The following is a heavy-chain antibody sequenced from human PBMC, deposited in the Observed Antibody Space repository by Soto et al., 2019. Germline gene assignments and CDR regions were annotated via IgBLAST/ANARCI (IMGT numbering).Heavy chain of an antibody. V-gene: IGHV3-30*18. J-gene: IGHJ5*02. CDR1: GFTFSNYG. CDR2: LSYDGSNK. D-gene: IGHD6-19*01. Sequence: QVQLVESGGGVVQPGRSLRLSCAASGFTFSNYGMHWVRQAPGKGLEWVAVLSYDGSNKHYADSVKGRFTISRDNSKNTLYLQMNSLRTEDTAMYYCPKSSGWYINYFDPWGQGTLVTVAS. CDR3: PKSSGWYINYFDP.